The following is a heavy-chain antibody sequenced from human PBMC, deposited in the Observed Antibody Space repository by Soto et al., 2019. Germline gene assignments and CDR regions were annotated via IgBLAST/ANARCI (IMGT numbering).Heavy chain of an antibody. CDR1: GLTFSKAD. J-gene: IGHJ4*02. Sequence: EVQVSESGGGLVQPGGSLRLSCAASGLTFSKADMSWVRQAPGKGLEWVSAITGSGVNTYYADSVKGRFTVSRDNSKNTLFLQMNSLRVEDTDIYYCATHSWDHWGQGTLVTVSS. CDR2: ITGSGVNT. V-gene: IGHV3-23*01. CDR3: ATHSWDH.